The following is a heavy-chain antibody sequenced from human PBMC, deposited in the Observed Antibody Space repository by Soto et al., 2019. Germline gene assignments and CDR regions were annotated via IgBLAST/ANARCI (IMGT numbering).Heavy chain of an antibody. Sequence: SETLSLTCAVSGGSISSGGYSWSWIRQPPGKGLGWIGYIYHSGSTYYNPSLKSRVTISVDRSKNQFSLKLSSVTAADTAVYYCARGHYYDSSGYHRAFDIWGQGTMVTVSS. D-gene: IGHD3-22*01. CDR3: ARGHYYDSSGYHRAFDI. V-gene: IGHV4-30-2*01. CDR1: GGSISSGGYS. J-gene: IGHJ3*02. CDR2: IYHSGST.